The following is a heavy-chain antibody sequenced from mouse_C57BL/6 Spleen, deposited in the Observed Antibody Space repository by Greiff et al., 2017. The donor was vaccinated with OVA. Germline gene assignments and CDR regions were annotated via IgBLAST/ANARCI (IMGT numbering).Heavy chain of an antibody. D-gene: IGHD2-12*01. Sequence: EVKVEESGPGLVKPSQSLSLTCSVTGYSITSGYYWNWIRQFPGNKLEWMGYISYDGSNNYNPSLKNRISITRDTSKNQFFLKFNSVTTEDTATYYCAREGYSGEPYAMDYWGQGTSVTVSS. J-gene: IGHJ4*01. V-gene: IGHV3-6*01. CDR3: AREGYSGEPYAMDY. CDR2: ISYDGSN. CDR1: GYSITSGYY.